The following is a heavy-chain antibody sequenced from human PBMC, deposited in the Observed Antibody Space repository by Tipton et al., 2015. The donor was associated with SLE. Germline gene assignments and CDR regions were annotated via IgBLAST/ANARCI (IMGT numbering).Heavy chain of an antibody. CDR1: GGSISRYY. V-gene: IGHV4-4*07. CDR2: VHSSGTT. D-gene: IGHD3-16*01. CDR3: ARTNGGGATFFDY. J-gene: IGHJ4*02. Sequence: LRLSCTVSGGSISRYYWSWIRQPAGKGLEWIGRVHSSGTTLYNPSLNSRVTVSVDTSKNQFSLKLTSVIAADTAVYYCARTNGGGATFFDYWGQGVLVTVSS.